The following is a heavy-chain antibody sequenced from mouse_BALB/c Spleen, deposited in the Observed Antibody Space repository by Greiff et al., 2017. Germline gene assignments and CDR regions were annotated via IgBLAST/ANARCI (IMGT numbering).Heavy chain of an antibody. CDR3: SRGSGSAWFDY. V-gene: IGHV14-3*02. Sequence: VQLQQSGAELVKPGASVKLSCTASGFTIKDNYMHWVKQRPEQGLEWIGRIDPANGNTKYDPKFQGKATITADTSSNTAYLQLSSLTSEDTAVYYCSRGSGSAWFDYWGQGTLVTVSA. J-gene: IGHJ3*01. CDR1: GFTIKDNY. D-gene: IGHD1-3*01. CDR2: IDPANGNT.